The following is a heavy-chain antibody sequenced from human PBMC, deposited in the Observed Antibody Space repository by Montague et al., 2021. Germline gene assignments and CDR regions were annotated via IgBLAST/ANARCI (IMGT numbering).Heavy chain of an antibody. J-gene: IGHJ4*02. CDR2: VYSHGNT. Sequence: SETLSLTCTVSGGSLGHYYWSWIRQPPGKGLEWMGYVYSHGNTNFNHSLSRRITISNDTSQTQFSLKLSSMTAAVTAVYSCARTCWSGNHPPFDYWGQGILVSVSS. CDR3: ARTCWSGNHPPFDY. V-gene: IGHV4-4*08. CDR1: GGSLGHYY. D-gene: IGHD3-3*01.